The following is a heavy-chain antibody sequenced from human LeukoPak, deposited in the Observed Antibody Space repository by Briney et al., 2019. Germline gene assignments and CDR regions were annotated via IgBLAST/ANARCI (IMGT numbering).Heavy chain of an antibody. Sequence: SETLSLTCAVYGGSFSGYYWSWIRQPPGKGLEWIGEINHSGSTNYNPSLKSRVTISVDTSKNQFSLKLSSVTAADTAVYYCAGAFYDYIWGSYRFSPITYFDYWGQGTLVTVSS. CDR3: AGAFYDYIWGSYRFSPITYFDY. V-gene: IGHV4-34*01. CDR1: GGSFSGYY. D-gene: IGHD3-16*02. CDR2: INHSGST. J-gene: IGHJ4*02.